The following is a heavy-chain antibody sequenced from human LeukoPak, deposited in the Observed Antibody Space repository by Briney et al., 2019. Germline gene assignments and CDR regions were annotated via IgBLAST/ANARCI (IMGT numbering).Heavy chain of an antibody. Sequence: ASVKVSCKASGYTFTDYYMHWVRQAPGQGLEWMGRINPSTGGTNYAQKFQGRVTMTRDTPISTAYMELNRLRSDDTAVYYCASLGPDSSGYFMVDYWGQGTLVTVSS. CDR3: ASLGPDSSGYFMVDY. J-gene: IGHJ4*02. CDR1: GYTFTDYY. V-gene: IGHV1-2*06. D-gene: IGHD3-22*01. CDR2: INPSTGGT.